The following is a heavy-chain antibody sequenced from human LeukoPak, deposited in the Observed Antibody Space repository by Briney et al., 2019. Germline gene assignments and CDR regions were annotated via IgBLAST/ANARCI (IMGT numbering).Heavy chain of an antibody. CDR3: ARRGYSYGFGYYYYYMDV. D-gene: IGHD5-18*01. V-gene: IGHV4-61*02. Sequence: SETLSLTCTVSGDSISSGDYYWSWIRQPAGKGLEWIGRISSSGSTNYNPSLKSRVTISVDTSKNQFSLKLSSVTAADTAVYYCARRGYSYGFGYYYYYMDVWGKGTTVTISS. CDR2: ISSSGST. J-gene: IGHJ6*03. CDR1: GDSISSGDYY.